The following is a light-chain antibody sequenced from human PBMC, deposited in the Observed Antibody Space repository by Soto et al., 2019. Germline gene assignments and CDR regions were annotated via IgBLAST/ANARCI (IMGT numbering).Light chain of an antibody. CDR1: SSNIGAGYD. CDR3: QSFDTSLSGFVV. CDR2: DNN. Sequence: QAVVTQPPSMSGAPGQRVTISCTGSSSNIGAGYDVHWYQQHPGTAPKLLIFDNNNRPSGVPDRFSGSKSDTSASLAITGLQAEDEADYYCQSFDTSLSGFVVFGGGTQADRP. V-gene: IGLV1-40*01. J-gene: IGLJ2*01.